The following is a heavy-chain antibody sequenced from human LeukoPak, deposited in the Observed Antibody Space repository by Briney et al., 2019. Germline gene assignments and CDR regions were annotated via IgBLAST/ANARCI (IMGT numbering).Heavy chain of an antibody. J-gene: IGHJ4*02. CDR1: GGSIGSYY. D-gene: IGHD3-22*01. V-gene: IGHV4-4*07. Sequence: KTSETLSLTCTVSGGSIGSYYWSWIRQPAGKGLEWIGRIYTSGSTNYNPSLKSRVTMSVDTSKNQFSLKLSSVTAADTAVYYCAREGYYYDSSGYYRLWGQGTLVTVSS. CDR2: IYTSGST. CDR3: AREGYYYDSSGYYRL.